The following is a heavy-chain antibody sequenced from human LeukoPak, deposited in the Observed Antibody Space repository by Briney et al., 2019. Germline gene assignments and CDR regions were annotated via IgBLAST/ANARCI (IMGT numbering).Heavy chain of an antibody. J-gene: IGHJ4*02. Sequence: GGSLRLSCVASGFTFSSYDMTWVRQAPGKGLEWVSSISGISNRTSYADSVRGRFTISRDNSKNTLFLQMNSLRPEDTAVYYCARGPDYDILADYFDYWGQGTLVTVSS. D-gene: IGHD3-9*01. CDR2: ISGISNRT. CDR1: GFTFSSYD. CDR3: ARGPDYDILADYFDY. V-gene: IGHV3-23*01.